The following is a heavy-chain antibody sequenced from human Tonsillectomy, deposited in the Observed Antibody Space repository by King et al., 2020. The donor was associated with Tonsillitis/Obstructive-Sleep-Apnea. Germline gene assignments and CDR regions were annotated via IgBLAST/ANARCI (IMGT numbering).Heavy chain of an antibody. CDR2: ISYDGSNK. CDR3: AKVGPEYSSSSTAAYYYYYMDV. J-gene: IGHJ6*03. V-gene: IGHV3-30*18. D-gene: IGHD6-6*01. CDR1: GFTFSSYG. Sequence: VQLVESGGGVVQPGRSLRLSCAASGFTFSSYGMHWVRQAPGKGLEWVAVISYDGSNKYYADSVKGRFTISRDNSKNTPYLQMNSLRAKDTAVYYCAKVGPEYSSSSTAAYYYYYMDVWGKGTTVTVSS.